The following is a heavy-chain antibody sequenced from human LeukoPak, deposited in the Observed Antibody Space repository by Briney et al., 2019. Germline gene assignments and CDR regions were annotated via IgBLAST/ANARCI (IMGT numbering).Heavy chain of an antibody. J-gene: IGHJ6*02. D-gene: IGHD2-2*01. CDR3: ARSVVPAEDYYYGMDA. V-gene: IGHV4-34*01. CDR1: GGSFSGYY. CDR2: INHSGST. Sequence: SETLSLTCAVYGGSFSGYYWSWIRQPPGKGLEWIGEINHSGSTNYNPSLKSRVTISVDTSKNQFSLKLSSVTAADTAVYYCARSVVPAEDYYYGMDAWGQGTTVTVSS.